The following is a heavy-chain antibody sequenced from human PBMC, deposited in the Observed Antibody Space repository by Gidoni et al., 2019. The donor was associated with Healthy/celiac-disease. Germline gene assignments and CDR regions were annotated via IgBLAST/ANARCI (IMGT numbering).Heavy chain of an antibody. D-gene: IGHD5-18*01. J-gene: IGHJ4*02. CDR1: GFPFSSYA. Sequence: EVQLLESGGGLVQPGGSLRLSCAASGFPFSSYAMSWVRQAPGKGLEGVSAIRGSGGSTYYADSVKGRFNISRDNSKNTLYLQMNSLRAEDTAVYYCAKDQMDTAMVNFDYWGQGTLVTVSS. V-gene: IGHV3-23*01. CDR3: AKDQMDTAMVNFDY. CDR2: IRGSGGST.